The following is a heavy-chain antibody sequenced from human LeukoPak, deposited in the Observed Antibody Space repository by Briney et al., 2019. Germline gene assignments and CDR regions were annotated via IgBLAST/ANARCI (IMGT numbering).Heavy chain of an antibody. D-gene: IGHD1-1*01. Sequence: SETLSLTCTVSGGSISRSSYYWGWIRQPPGKGLEWIGSIYYSGTTYSNPSLKSRVTISVDTSKSQFSLKLRSVTAADTAVYYCARQNDRSHDYWGQGTLVTVSS. V-gene: IGHV4-39*01. J-gene: IGHJ4*02. CDR3: ARQNDRSHDY. CDR2: IYYSGTT. CDR1: GGSISRSSYY.